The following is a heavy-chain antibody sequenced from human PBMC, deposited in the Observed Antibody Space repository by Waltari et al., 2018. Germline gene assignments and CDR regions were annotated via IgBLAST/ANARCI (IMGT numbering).Heavy chain of an antibody. V-gene: IGHV4-34*01. CDR1: GGSFSGYY. CDR3: AFSRGFWSGYRLNYYYYMDV. D-gene: IGHD3-3*01. Sequence: QVQLQQWGAGLLKPSETLSLTCAVYGGSFSGYYWSWIRQPPGKGLEWIGEINHIGITNYTPSLKSRVTISVDTSKNQFSLKLSSVTAADTAVYYCAFSRGFWSGYRLNYYYYMDVWGKGTTVTVSS. CDR2: INHIGIT. J-gene: IGHJ6*03.